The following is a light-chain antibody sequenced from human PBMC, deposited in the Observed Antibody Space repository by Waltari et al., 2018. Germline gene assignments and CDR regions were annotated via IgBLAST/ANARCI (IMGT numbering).Light chain of an antibody. V-gene: IGLV2-11*01. CDR2: DVT. Sequence: QSALTQPRSVSGSSGQSVTISCSGSRSDVGVYGFISGYQHHPDKAPKLIIYDVTNRPSGVPDRFAGSKSGNTASLTISGLQADDEADYYCSSYTPTSFWVFGGGTKLTVL. CDR3: SSYTPTSFWV. J-gene: IGLJ3*02. CDR1: RSDVGVYGF.